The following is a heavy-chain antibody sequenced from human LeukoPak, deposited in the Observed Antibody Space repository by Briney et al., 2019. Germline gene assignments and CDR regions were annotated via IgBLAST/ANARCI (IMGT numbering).Heavy chain of an antibody. CDR2: IRGSGAT. D-gene: IGHD6-25*01. CDR3: ARDRAATEDWVEFDP. Sequence: GGSLRLSCEVFGFSASDYYMSWVRQAPGKGLEWVSLIRGSGATFYADSVKGRFTISRDDSKNMVFPQMNRLRVEDTAVYFCARDRAATEDWVEFDPWGQGTLVTVSS. V-gene: IGHV3-66*03. J-gene: IGHJ5*02. CDR1: GFSASDYY.